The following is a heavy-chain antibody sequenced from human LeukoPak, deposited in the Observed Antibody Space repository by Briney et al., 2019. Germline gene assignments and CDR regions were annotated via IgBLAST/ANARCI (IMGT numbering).Heavy chain of an antibody. CDR1: GFTFSNAW. D-gene: IGHD2-8*02. CDR2: IKRKTYGGTT. J-gene: IGHJ4*02. V-gene: IGHV3-15*01. Sequence: GGSLRLSCAASGFTFSNAWMSWVRQAPGKGLEWVARIKRKTYGGTTDYAVPVKGRFTNSRDDSKNTLYLQMNSLKTEDTAVYYCTTYHTVGYWGQGTLVTVSS. CDR3: TTYHTVGY.